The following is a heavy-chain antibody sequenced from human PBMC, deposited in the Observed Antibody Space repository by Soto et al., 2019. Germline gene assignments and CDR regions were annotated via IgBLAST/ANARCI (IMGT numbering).Heavy chain of an antibody. D-gene: IGHD3-22*01. J-gene: IGHJ6*02. CDR3: ARELYYYDSYYYYGMDV. CDR2: INHSGST. Sequence: SETLSLTCAVYGGSFSGYYWSWIRQPPGKGLEWIGEINHSGSTNYNPSLKSRVTISVDTSKNQFSLKLSSVTAADTAVYYCARELYYYDSYYYYGMDVWGQGATVTVSS. CDR1: GGSFSGYY. V-gene: IGHV4-34*01.